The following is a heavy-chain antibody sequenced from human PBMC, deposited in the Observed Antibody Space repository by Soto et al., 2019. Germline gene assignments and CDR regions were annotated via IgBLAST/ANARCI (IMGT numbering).Heavy chain of an antibody. CDR3: ARQAPEYYYDSSLYYFDY. D-gene: IGHD3-22*01. Sequence: QLQLQESGPGLVKPSETLSLTCTVSGGSISSSSYYWGWIRQPPGKGLEWIGSIYYSGSTYYTPSLKRRVTISVDTSKNQFSLKLSSVTAADTAVYYCARQAPEYYYDSSLYYFDYWGQGTLVTVSS. CDR1: GGSISSSSYY. CDR2: IYYSGST. V-gene: IGHV4-39*01. J-gene: IGHJ4*02.